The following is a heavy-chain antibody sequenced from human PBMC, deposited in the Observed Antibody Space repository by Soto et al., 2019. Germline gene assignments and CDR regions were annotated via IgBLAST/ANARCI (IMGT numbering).Heavy chain of an antibody. CDR1: GYTFTSYG. D-gene: IGHD6-19*01. J-gene: IGHJ4*02. V-gene: IGHV1-18*04. CDR2: ISAYNGDT. CDR3: ARDLRWEIIPVASDSSPHYYFDY. Sequence: GASVKVSCKASGYTFTSYGISWVRQAPGQGLEWMGWISAYNGDTNYAQNLQGRVTMTTDTSTSTAYMELRSLRSDDTAVYYCARDLRWEIIPVASDSSPHYYFDYWGQGTLVTVSS.